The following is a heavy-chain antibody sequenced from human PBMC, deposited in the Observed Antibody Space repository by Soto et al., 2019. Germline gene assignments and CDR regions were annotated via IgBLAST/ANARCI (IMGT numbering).Heavy chain of an antibody. V-gene: IGHV3-48*02. CDR3: AREQGLYYYDSSGSTPDY. Sequence: GGSLRLSCAASGFTFSSYSMNWVRQAPGKGLEWVSYISSSSSTIYYADSVKGRFTISRDNAKNSLYLQMNSLRDEDTAVYYCAREQGLYYYDSSGSTPDYWGQGTLVTVSS. CDR1: GFTFSSYS. J-gene: IGHJ4*02. D-gene: IGHD3-22*01. CDR2: ISSSSSTI.